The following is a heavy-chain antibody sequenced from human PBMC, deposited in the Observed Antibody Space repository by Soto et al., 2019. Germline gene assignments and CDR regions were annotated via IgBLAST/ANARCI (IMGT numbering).Heavy chain of an antibody. D-gene: IGHD1-26*01. J-gene: IGHJ6*03. CDR1: GFTFSSYA. CDR3: AKQGMEATSYYYYYMDV. Sequence: PGGSLRLSCAASGFTFSSYAMSWVRQSPGKGLEGGSGISGSGGSTDYADSVKGRFTISRDNSKNTLYLQMNSRRAEDTAVYYCAKQGMEATSYYYYYMDVWGKGTPVTVSS. CDR2: ISGSGGST. V-gene: IGHV3-23*01.